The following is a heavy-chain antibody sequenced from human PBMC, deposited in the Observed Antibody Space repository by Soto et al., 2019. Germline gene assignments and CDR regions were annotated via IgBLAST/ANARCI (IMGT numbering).Heavy chain of an antibody. CDR2: ISGSGGST. CDR3: AKGSTGSWYGTTFDY. D-gene: IGHD6-13*01. J-gene: IGHJ4*02. Sequence: GGSLRLSGAASGFTFSSYSISWVRQAPWKGLEWVSAISGSGGSTYYADSVKGRFTISRDNSKNTLYLQMNSLRAEDTAVYYCAKGSTGSWYGTTFDYCGQGTLVTVCS. CDR1: GFTFSSYS. V-gene: IGHV3-23*01.